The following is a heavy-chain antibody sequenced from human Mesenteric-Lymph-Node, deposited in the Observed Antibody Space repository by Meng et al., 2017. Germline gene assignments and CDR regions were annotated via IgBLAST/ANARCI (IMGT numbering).Heavy chain of an antibody. Sequence: QVQLVQSGAEVQKPGASVKVSCKASGYTFTVYYMHWVRQAPGQGLEWMGRINPHTGGINYAQEFQGRVAMTRDTSISTAYMELSRLRTDDTAVCYCAKIGSNHQFDLWGQGTLVTVSS. CDR2: INPHTGGI. CDR1: GYTFTVYY. CDR3: AKIGSNHQFDL. V-gene: IGHV1-2*06. J-gene: IGHJ4*02. D-gene: IGHD4-11*01.